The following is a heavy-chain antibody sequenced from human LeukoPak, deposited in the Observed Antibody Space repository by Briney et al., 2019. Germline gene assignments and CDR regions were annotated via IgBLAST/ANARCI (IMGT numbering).Heavy chain of an antibody. D-gene: IGHD1-26*01. J-gene: IGHJ4*02. CDR2: IYSGGST. CDR3: ARGSSPYSGSYIDY. Sequence: GGSLRLSCAASGFTVSGKYMNWVRQAPGKGLEGVSVIYSGGSTYYADSVKGRFTISRDNSKNTLYLQMSSLRAEDTAVYYCARGSSPYSGSYIDYWGQGTLVTVSS. CDR1: GFTVSGKY. V-gene: IGHV3-53*01.